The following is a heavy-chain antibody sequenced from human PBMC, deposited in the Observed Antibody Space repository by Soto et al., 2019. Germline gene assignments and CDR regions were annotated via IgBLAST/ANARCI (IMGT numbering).Heavy chain of an antibody. CDR1: GFSFSSFA. CDR2: ISGSADST. V-gene: IGHV3-23*01. J-gene: IGHJ6*02. Sequence: DVQLLESGGGFIHPGGSLRLSCAASGFSFSSFAMNWVRQDPGKGLEWVSIISGSADSTFYADSVKGRFTISRDNSKSTLYLQINSLRAEDTAVYYCAKTRGAMIYAISVYGMDVWGQGTTVTVSS. D-gene: IGHD2-8*01. CDR3: AKTRGAMIYAISVYGMDV.